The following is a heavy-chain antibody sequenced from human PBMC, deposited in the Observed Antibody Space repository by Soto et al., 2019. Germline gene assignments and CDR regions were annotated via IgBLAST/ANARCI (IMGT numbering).Heavy chain of an antibody. CDR3: AKAGDLNLDCSGGSCYSAIDY. CDR2: ISWNSGSI. CDR1: GFIFDNYA. J-gene: IGHJ4*02. V-gene: IGHV3-9*01. D-gene: IGHD2-15*01. Sequence: PGGSLRLSCAASGFIFDNYAMHWVRQAPGKGLEWVSGISWNSGSIGYADSVKGRFTISRDNAKNSLHLQMNSLRGEDTALYYCAKAGDLNLDCSGGSCYSAIDYWGQGTLVTVSS.